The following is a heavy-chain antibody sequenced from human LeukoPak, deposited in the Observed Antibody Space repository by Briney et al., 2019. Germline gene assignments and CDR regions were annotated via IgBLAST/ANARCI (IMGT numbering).Heavy chain of an antibody. CDR2: ISGSGVTT. V-gene: IGHV3-23*01. Sequence: GGSLRLSCAASGFTFDDYGMSWVRQAPGKGLEWVSAISGSGVTTYYADSVKGRFTISRDNSKNTLYLQMNSLRAEDTALYYCAKEHFHYYDSSGYSGFDYWGQGALVTVSS. J-gene: IGHJ4*02. D-gene: IGHD3-22*01. CDR3: AKEHFHYYDSSGYSGFDY. CDR1: GFTFDDYG.